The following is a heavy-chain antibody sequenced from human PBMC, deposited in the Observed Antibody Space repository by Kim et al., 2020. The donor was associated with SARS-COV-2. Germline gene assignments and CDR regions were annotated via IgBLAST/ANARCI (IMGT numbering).Heavy chain of an antibody. V-gene: IGHV3-53*01. Sequence: GGSLRLSCAASGFTVSSNYMSWVRQAPGKGLEWVSVIYSGGSTYYADSVKGRFTISRDNSKNTLYLQMNSLRAEDTAVYYCAREGDYYYDSSGYLDYWGQGTLVTVSS. J-gene: IGHJ4*02. CDR2: IYSGGST. CDR3: AREGDYYYDSSGYLDY. CDR1: GFTVSSNY. D-gene: IGHD3-22*01.